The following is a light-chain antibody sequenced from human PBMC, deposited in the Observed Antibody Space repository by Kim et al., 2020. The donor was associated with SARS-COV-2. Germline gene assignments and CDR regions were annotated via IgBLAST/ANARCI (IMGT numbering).Light chain of an antibody. CDR1: SSDVGGYNY. CDR2: DVS. V-gene: IGLV2-14*03. J-gene: IGLJ2*01. CDR3: SSYTSSSSVV. Sequence: SITVPSTGTSSDVGGYNYVSWYQQHPGKAPKLMIYDVSNRPSGVSNRFSGSKSGNTASLTISGLQAEDEADYYCSSYTSSSSVVFGGGTKLTVL.